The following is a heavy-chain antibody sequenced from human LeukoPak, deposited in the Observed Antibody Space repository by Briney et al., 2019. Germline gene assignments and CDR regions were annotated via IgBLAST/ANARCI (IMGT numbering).Heavy chain of an antibody. V-gene: IGHV3-48*01. CDR1: GFTFSSYS. CDR2: ISSSSSTI. J-gene: IGHJ3*02. Sequence: SGGSLRLSCAASGFTFSSYSMNWVRQAPGKGLEWGSYISSSSSTIYYADSVKGRFTISRDNAKNSLYLQMNSLRAEDTAVYYCALLTGMATTSNAFDIWGQGTMVTVSS. CDR3: ALLTGMATTSNAFDI. D-gene: IGHD5-24*01.